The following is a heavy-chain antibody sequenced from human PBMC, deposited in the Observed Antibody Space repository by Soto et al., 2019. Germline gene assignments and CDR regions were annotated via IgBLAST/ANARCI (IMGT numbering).Heavy chain of an antibody. CDR1: GFSLRSYW. CDR3: ARAPCGFSGTRYDT. CDR2: NNHDRNVT. Sequence: GWSLRLFCEGSGFSLRSYWLHWVRQVPGKGLVWVSWNNHDRNVTNYVVSEEGRFTISRDSNKNTLFMPMNGVRAEDTAVYDCARAPCGFSGTRYDTWGQGTVVAVSS. J-gene: IGHJ5*02. D-gene: IGHD5-12*01. V-gene: IGHV3-74*01.